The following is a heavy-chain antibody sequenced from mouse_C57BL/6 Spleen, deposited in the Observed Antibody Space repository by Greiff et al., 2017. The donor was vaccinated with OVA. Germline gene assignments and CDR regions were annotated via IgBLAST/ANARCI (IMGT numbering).Heavy chain of an antibody. J-gene: IGHJ1*03. Sequence: VKLQQPGAELVRPGSSVKLSCKASGYTFTSYWMHWVKQRPIQGLEWIGNIDPSDSETHYNQKFKDKATLTVDKSSSTAYMQLSSLTSEDSAVYYCARSITTVVATWDWYFDVWGTGTTVTVSS. CDR2: IDPSDSET. D-gene: IGHD1-1*01. V-gene: IGHV1-52*01. CDR3: ARSITTVVATWDWYFDV. CDR1: GYTFTSYW.